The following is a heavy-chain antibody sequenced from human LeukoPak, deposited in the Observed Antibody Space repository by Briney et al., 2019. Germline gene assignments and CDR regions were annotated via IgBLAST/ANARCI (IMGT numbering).Heavy chain of an antibody. J-gene: IGHJ4*02. CDR3: ARCVYYYDSSGYPYFDY. V-gene: IGHV4-59*08. Sequence: SETLSLTCTVSGGSISSYHWSWIRQPPGKGLEWIGYIYYSGSTNYKPSLKSRVTISVDTSKNQFFLKLSSVTAADTAAYYCARCVYYYDSSGYPYFDYWGQGTLVTVSS. D-gene: IGHD3-22*01. CDR2: IYYSGST. CDR1: GGSISSYH.